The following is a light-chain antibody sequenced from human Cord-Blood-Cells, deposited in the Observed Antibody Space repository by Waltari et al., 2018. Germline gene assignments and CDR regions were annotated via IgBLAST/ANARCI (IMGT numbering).Light chain of an antibody. J-gene: IGLJ2*01. CDR3: SSYTSSSTLV. CDR1: TRDLGGYNY. V-gene: IGLV2-14*01. Sequence: QSALTQPAPVSASPGQSITLSCTGTTRDLGGYNYVPWYQQHPGKAPKLMIYEVSNRPSGVSNRFSGSKSGNTASLTISGLQAEDEADYYCSSYTSSSTLVFGGGTKLTVL. CDR2: EVS.